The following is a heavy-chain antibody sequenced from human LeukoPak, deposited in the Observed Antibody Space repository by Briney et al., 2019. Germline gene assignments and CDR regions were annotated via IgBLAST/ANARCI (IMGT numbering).Heavy chain of an antibody. D-gene: IGHD2-15*01. Sequence: GGSLRLSCAASGFAFSSYEMNWARQAPGRGLEWVSYISGSGNIYYADSVQGRFTISRDNAKNSLSLQMNSLRAEDTAAYYCARGGYCGADICYSYNAFDVWGQGTMVTVSS. CDR3: ARGGYCGADICYSYNAFDV. J-gene: IGHJ3*01. V-gene: IGHV3-48*03. CDR2: ISGSGNI. CDR1: GFAFSSYE.